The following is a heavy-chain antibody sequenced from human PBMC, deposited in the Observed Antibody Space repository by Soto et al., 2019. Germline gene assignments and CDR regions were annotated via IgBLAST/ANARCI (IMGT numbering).Heavy chain of an antibody. J-gene: IGHJ6*02. CDR2: ISYDGSNK. Sequence: GGSLRLSCAASGFTFIDYAMSWVRQAPGKGLEWVAVISYDGSNKYYADSVKGRFTISRDNSKNTLYLQMNSLRAEDTAVYYCAKEVVTAIFAPDYYYYYGMDVWGQGTTVTVSS. CDR1: GFTFIDYA. CDR3: AKEVVTAIFAPDYYYYYGMDV. V-gene: IGHV3-30*18. D-gene: IGHD2-21*02.